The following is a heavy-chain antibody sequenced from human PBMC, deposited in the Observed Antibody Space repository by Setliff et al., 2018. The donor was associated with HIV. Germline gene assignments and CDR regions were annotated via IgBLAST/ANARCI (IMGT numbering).Heavy chain of an antibody. CDR2: IYPYDSDT. V-gene: IGHV5-51*01. D-gene: IGHD3-3*01. CDR1: GHSFTTYW. Sequence: PGESLKISCKGSGHSFTTYWIGWVRQMPGKGLEWMGIIYPYDSDTRYNPSFQGHVTISADKSISTAYVQWSGLKASDTAIYYCARRPYYDSWSGHQAFDVWGQGTMVTVS. J-gene: IGHJ3*01. CDR3: ARRPYYDSWSGHQAFDV.